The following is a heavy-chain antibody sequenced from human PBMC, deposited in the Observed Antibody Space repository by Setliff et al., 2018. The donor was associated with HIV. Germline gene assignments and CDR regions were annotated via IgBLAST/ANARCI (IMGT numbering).Heavy chain of an antibody. CDR1: GVPLSGHY. CDR3: VTSSSWSSRLNF. CDR2: TSHSGKT. D-gene: IGHD2-2*01. Sequence: SETLSLTCAVYGVPLSGHYWGWIRQPPGQGLEWIGETSHSGKTNYNPSLKSRVTISVDTSKNQFSLKLTSVTAADTAVYYCVTSSSWSSRLNFWGPGMLVTV. V-gene: IGHV4-34*01. J-gene: IGHJ4*02.